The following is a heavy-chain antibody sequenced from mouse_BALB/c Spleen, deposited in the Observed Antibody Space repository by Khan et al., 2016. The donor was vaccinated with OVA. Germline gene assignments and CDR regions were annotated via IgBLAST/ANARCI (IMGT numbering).Heavy chain of an antibody. Sequence: EVELVESGGGLVKPGGSLKLSGAASGFTFSRYAMSWVRQTPEKRLEWVASISSGGSIYYPDSVKGRFTISRDNARNILYLQMSSLRSEDTAMDYCASLYVMDYWGQGTSVTVSS. V-gene: IGHV5-6-5*01. CDR2: ISSGGSI. CDR3: ASLYVMDY. J-gene: IGHJ4*01. CDR1: GFTFSRYA.